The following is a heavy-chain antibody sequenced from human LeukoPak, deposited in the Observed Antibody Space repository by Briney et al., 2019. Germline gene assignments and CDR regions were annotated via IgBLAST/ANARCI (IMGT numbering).Heavy chain of an antibody. Sequence: GGSLRLSCAASGFTFSSYSMNWVRQAPGKGLEWVSSISSSSSYIYYADSVKGRFTISRDNAKNSLYLQMNSLRAEDTAVYYCAREGSDCSSTSCPHSHYYYYYMDVWGKGTTVTVSS. CDR3: AREGSDCSSTSCPHSHYYYYYMDV. CDR2: ISSSSSYI. J-gene: IGHJ6*03. V-gene: IGHV3-21*01. CDR1: GFTFSSYS. D-gene: IGHD2-2*01.